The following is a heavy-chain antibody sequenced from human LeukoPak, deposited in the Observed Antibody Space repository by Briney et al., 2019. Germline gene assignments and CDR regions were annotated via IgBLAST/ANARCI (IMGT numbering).Heavy chain of an antibody. D-gene: IGHD3-9*01. CDR2: INHSGST. CDR3: ARESGYYDVLTGYYNQNWFDP. Sequence: SETLSPTCAVYGVSFSGSYWSWIRQPPGKGLEWIGEINHSGSTNYNPSLKSRVTISVDTSKNQFSLKLTSVTAADTAVFYCARESGYYDVLTGYYNQNWFDPWGQGTLVTVSS. CDR1: GVSFSGSY. J-gene: IGHJ5*02. V-gene: IGHV4-34*01.